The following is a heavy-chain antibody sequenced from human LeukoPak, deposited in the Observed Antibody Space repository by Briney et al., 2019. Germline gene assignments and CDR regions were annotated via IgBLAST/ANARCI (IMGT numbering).Heavy chain of an antibody. CDR3: ARATVTKYYYSYYMDV. D-gene: IGHD4-17*01. Sequence: SETLSLTCTVSGGSISSYNWSWSRQPPGKGLEWMGHIYYSGSTNYNPSLKSRVTISVDTSKNHFSLKLSSVTAADTAVYYCARATVTKYYYSYYMDVWGKGTTVTISS. CDR2: IYYSGST. J-gene: IGHJ6*03. V-gene: IGHV4-59*01. CDR1: GGSISSYN.